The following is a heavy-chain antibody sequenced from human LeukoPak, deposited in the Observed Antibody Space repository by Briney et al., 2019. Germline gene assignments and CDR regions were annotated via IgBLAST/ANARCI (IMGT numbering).Heavy chain of an antibody. CDR3: AKDGRLVGAADFDY. CDR1: GFTFSSCG. D-gene: IGHD1-26*01. Sequence: PGGALRLSCAAPGFTFSSCGMHWVRQAPGKGLEMVAFIWYDGSNKYYADSVQGRFPISRDNSKNTLYLQMHSLRAEDKDVYYCAKDGRLVGAADFDYWGQGPLVTVSS. V-gene: IGHV3-30*02. J-gene: IGHJ4*02. CDR2: IWYDGSNK.